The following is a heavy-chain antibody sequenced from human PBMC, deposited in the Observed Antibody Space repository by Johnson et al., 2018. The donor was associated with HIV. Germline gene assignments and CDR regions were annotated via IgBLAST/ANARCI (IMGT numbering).Heavy chain of an antibody. J-gene: IGHJ3*02. D-gene: IGHD7-27*01. CDR2: ISYDGSNK. CDR3: ARELKLGYNAFDI. Sequence: QAQLVESGGGVVQPGRSLRLSCAASGFTFSSYDMHWVRQAPGKGLEWVALISYDGSNKYYADSVKGRFTISRDNAENSLYLQMNRLRAEDTAVYYCARELKLGYNAFDIWGQGTMFTVSS. CDR1: GFTFSSYD. V-gene: IGHV3-30-3*01.